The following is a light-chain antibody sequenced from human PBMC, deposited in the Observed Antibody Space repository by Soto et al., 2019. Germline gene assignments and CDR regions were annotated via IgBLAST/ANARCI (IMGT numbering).Light chain of an antibody. CDR1: QSVSSNY. V-gene: IGKV3-20*01. J-gene: IGKJ1*01. Sequence: EIVLTQSPGTLSLSPGERGTLSCRASQSVSSNYLAWYQQKPGQAPRLLIYSACSRATGIPDRVSGSGSGTDFTLTISRVEAKDFPVYYCQYYGSSPWTFGQGTKVDIK. CDR2: SAC. CDR3: QYYGSSPWT.